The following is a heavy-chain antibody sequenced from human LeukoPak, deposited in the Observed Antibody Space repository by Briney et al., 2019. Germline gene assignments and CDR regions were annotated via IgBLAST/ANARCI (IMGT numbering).Heavy chain of an antibody. Sequence: GESLKISCKGSGYSFTSYWIGWVRQMPGKDLEWMGIIYPGDSDTRYSPSFQGQVTISADKSISTAYLQWSSLKASDTAMYYCARRARNYYYGSGSPFDYWGQGTLVTVSS. V-gene: IGHV5-51*01. CDR1: GYSFTSYW. J-gene: IGHJ4*02. CDR2: IYPGDSDT. CDR3: ARRARNYYYGSGSPFDY. D-gene: IGHD3-10*01.